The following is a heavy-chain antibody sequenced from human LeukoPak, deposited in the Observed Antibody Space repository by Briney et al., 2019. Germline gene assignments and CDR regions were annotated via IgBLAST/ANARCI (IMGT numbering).Heavy chain of an antibody. V-gene: IGHV3-48*03. CDR1: GFTFSSYE. Sequence: PGGSLRLSCAASGFTFSSYEMNWVRQAPGKGLEWVSYISSSGSTIYYADSVKGRFTISRDNAKNSLYLQMNSLRAEDTAVYYCACSTPLTSFDYWGQGTLVTVSS. CDR3: ACSTPLTSFDY. D-gene: IGHD3-10*01. J-gene: IGHJ4*02. CDR2: ISSSGSTI.